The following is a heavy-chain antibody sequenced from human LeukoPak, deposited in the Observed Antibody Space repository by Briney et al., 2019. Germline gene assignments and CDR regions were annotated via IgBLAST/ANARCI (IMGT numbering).Heavy chain of an antibody. J-gene: IGHJ6*02. Sequence: SQTLSLTCTVSGGSISSGGYYWSWIRQHPGMGLEWIGYIYYSGSTYYNPSLKSRVTISVDTSKNQFSLKLSSVTAADTAVYYCTREGRWFGEPYGMDVWGQGTTVTVSS. CDR3: TREGRWFGEPYGMDV. D-gene: IGHD3-10*01. CDR1: GGSISSGGYY. CDR2: IYYSGST. V-gene: IGHV4-31*03.